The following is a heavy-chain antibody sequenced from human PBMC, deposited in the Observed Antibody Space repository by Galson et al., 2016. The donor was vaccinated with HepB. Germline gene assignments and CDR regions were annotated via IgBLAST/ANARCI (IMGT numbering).Heavy chain of an antibody. CDR3: ARQQVGNNWFDP. CDR1: GGSISHYY. V-gene: IGHV4-59*01. CDR2: IYYSGST. Sequence: TLSLTCTVSGGSISHYYWSWIRQPPGRGLEWVGYIYYSGSTNYNPSLKSRVTISLDTSKSQFSLKVSSVTAADTAVYYCARQQVGNNWFDPWGQGTLVTVSS. D-gene: IGHD6-6*01. J-gene: IGHJ5*02.